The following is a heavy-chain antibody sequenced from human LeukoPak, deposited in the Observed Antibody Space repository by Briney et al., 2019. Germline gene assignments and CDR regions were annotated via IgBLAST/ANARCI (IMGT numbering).Heavy chain of an antibody. CDR3: ARGEPTITMVRGVINWFDP. CDR1: GYTFTSYG. J-gene: IGHJ5*02. D-gene: IGHD3-10*01. CDR2: ISAYNGNT. V-gene: IGHV1-18*01. Sequence: ASVKVSCKASGYTFTSYGISWVRQAPGQGLEWMGWISAYNGNTNYAQKLQGRVTMTTDTSTSTAYMELRSLRSDDTAVYYCARGEPTITMVRGVINWFDPWGQGPLVTVSS.